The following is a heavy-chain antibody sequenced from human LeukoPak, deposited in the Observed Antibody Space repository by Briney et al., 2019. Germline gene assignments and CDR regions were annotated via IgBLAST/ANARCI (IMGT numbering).Heavy chain of an antibody. CDR2: INPNSGGT. J-gene: IGHJ4*02. V-gene: IGHV1-2*02. CDR1: GYTFTVYY. D-gene: IGHD3-10*02. Sequence: ASVTVSCKASGYTFTVYYIHWVRQAPGQGLEWMGWINPNSGGTNYAQKFQGRVTMTRDTSISTAYMELSSLRSDDTAVYYCARDVPDYWGQGTLVTVSS. CDR3: ARDVPDY.